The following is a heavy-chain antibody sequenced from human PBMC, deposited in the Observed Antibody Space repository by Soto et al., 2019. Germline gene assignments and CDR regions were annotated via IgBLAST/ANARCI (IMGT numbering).Heavy chain of an antibody. CDR2: ISSISSTI. Sequence: GGSLRLSCAASGFTFSTYSMSWVRQAPGKGLEWVSYISSISSTIFYTVSVKGRFTVSRDNAKNSLFLQMNNLRAEDTAVYYFSRDSRIVRTIHMGSVGFDPWGQGTPVTVSS. CDR1: GFTFSTYS. J-gene: IGHJ5*02. CDR3: SRDSRIVRTIHMGSVGFDP. V-gene: IGHV3-48*01. D-gene: IGHD3-22*01.